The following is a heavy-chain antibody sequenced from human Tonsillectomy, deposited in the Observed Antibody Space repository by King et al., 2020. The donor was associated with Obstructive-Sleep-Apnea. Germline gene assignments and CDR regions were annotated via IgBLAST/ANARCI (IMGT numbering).Heavy chain of an antibody. J-gene: IGHJ3*01. D-gene: IGHD3-16*01. CDR2: ICSRTSTF. CDR3: ATGGPDAFDF. V-gene: IGHV3-48*04. Sequence: EVQLVESGGGLVQPGGSLRLSCAASGITFSIYSMNWVRPAPGKGLEWVSSICSRTSTFYYADSVKGRFTITRDNAKNSLYLQMNSLRAEETAVYYCATGGPDAFDFWGRGTMVTVSS. CDR1: GITFSIYS.